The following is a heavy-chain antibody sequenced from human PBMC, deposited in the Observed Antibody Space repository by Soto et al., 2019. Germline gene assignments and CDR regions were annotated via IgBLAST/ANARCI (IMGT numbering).Heavy chain of an antibody. V-gene: IGHV4-30-4*02. CDR1: GGSISSGDYY. Sequence: SETLSLTCTVSGGSISSGDYYWSWIRQPPGKGLEWIGYIYYSGSTYYNPSLKSRVTISVDTSKNQFSLKLSSVTAADTAVYYCAREGYGDFTTAFDIWGQGTMVTVSS. D-gene: IGHD4-17*01. CDR2: IYYSGST. CDR3: AREGYGDFTTAFDI. J-gene: IGHJ3*02.